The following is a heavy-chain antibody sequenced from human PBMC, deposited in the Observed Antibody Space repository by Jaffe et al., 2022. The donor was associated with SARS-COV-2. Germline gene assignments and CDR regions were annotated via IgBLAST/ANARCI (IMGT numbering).Heavy chain of an antibody. J-gene: IGHJ3*02. V-gene: IGHV3-53*01. CDR3: ARGVVSAHNAFDI. CDR1: GFTVSSKY. CDR2: IYSDVNT. D-gene: IGHD2-15*01. Sequence: EVQLVESGGGLIQPGGSLRLSCAASGFTVSSKYMSWVRQAPGKGLECVSVIYSDVNTQYADSVKGRFTISRDNSKNTLYLQMNSLRAEDTAVYFCARGVVSAHNAFDIWGQGTMVTVSS.